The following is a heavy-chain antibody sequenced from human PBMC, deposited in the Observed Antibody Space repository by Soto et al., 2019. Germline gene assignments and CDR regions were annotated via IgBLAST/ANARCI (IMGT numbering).Heavy chain of an antibody. CDR2: ISYDGSNK. D-gene: IGHD3-3*01. Sequence: GGSLRLSCAASVFTFSSYAMHRVRQAPGKGLEWVAVISYDGSNKYYADSVGGRFTISGDNSKNTLXLQMNSLRAQYTAVYYCPRGDFYDFWSGYYAPGDLYCYYYYGMDVWAQGTTVTVSS. CDR3: PRGDFYDFWSGYYAPGDLYCYYYYGMDV. J-gene: IGHJ6*02. V-gene: IGHV3-30-3*01. CDR1: VFTFSSYA.